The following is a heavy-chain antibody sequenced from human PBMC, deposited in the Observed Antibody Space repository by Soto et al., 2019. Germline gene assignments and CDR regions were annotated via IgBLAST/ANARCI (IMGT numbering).Heavy chain of an antibody. V-gene: IGHV1-2*02. CDR1: GYTFSNYY. J-gene: IGHJ4*02. CDR3: ASLYGWGSYGQPLRGDY. CDR2: ISSNSGDT. Sequence: VASVKVSCKASGYTFSNYYIHWVRQAPGQGLEWMGWISSNSGDTNYARKFQGRLTMTRDTYISTAYMELSRLRSDDTPVHYCASLYGWGSYGQPLRGDYWGQGTQVTVSS. D-gene: IGHD3-10*01.